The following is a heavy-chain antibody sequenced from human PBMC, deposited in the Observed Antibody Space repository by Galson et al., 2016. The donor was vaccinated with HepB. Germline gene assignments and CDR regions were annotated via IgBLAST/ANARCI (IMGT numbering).Heavy chain of an antibody. Sequence: SETLSLTCTVSGGSISRNTYYWGWIRQPPGKELEWLGSIYSTGAISYNPSLKSRVTLSVDTSKSHFSLRLTSVTAADTAVYYCATDYGSVMLSFFDYWGQGTLFTVTS. D-gene: IGHD3-16*01. CDR1: GGSISRNTYY. V-gene: IGHV4-39*02. CDR3: ATDYGSVMLSFFDY. J-gene: IGHJ4*02. CDR2: IYSTGAI.